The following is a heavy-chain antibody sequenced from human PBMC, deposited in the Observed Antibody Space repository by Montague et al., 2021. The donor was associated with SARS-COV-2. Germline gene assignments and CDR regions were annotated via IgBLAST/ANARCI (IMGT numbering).Heavy chain of an antibody. CDR1: GGSISNSIFY. CDR2: IYYTENT. J-gene: IGHJ4*02. Sequence: SETLSLTCTVSGGSISNSIFYWDWIRQPPGKGLEWIGSIYYTENTYYNPSLKSRVTISIDTSKNQFSLKLSSVTAADTAVYYCARPGSGYGYGSGAFDYWGQGNRVTGSS. CDR3: ARPGSGYGYGSGAFDY. V-gene: IGHV4-39*01. D-gene: IGHD5-18*01.